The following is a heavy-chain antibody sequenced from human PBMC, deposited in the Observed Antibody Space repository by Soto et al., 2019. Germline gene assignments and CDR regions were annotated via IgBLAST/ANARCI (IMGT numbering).Heavy chain of an antibody. V-gene: IGHV1-69*02. J-gene: IGHJ6*02. CDR1: GGTFSSYT. Sequence: QVQLVQSGAEVKKPGSSVKVSCKASGGTFSSYTISWVRQAPGQGLEWMGRITPILGIANYAQKFQGRVTITADKSTSTAYMELSSLRSEDTAVYYCARGATIFTHNRMDVWGQGTTVTVSS. CDR2: ITPILGIA. CDR3: ARGATIFTHNRMDV. D-gene: IGHD3-9*01.